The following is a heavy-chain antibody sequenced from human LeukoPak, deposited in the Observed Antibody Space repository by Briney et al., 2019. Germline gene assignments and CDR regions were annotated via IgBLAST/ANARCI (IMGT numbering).Heavy chain of an antibody. CDR3: ARGKWKLLSHYWCFDL. CDR2: TYYRSKWYN. Sequence: LSQTLSLTCAISGDSVSSNSATWNWIRQSPSRGLEWLGRTYYRSKWYNDYAVSVKSRITINPDTSKNQFSLQLNSVTPEDTAVYYCARGKWKLLSHYWCFDLWGRGTLVTVSS. D-gene: IGHD2/OR15-2a*01. CDR1: GDSVSSNSAT. J-gene: IGHJ2*01. V-gene: IGHV6-1*01.